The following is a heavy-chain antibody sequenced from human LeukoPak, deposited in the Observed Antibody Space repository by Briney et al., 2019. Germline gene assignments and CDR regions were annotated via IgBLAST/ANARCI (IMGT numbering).Heavy chain of an antibody. J-gene: IGHJ6*02. CDR2: ISYDGNNK. CDR3: AKDRRLVPLVLRYFDWLTTHTYYYYYGMDV. CDR1: GFTFSSYG. Sequence: PGRSLRLSCAASGFTFSSYGMHWVRQAPGKGLEWVAVISYDGNNKYYADSVKGRFTISRDNSKNTLYLQMNSLRAEDTAVYYCAKDRRLVPLVLRYFDWLTTHTYYYYYGMDVWGQGTTVTVSS. D-gene: IGHD3-9*01. V-gene: IGHV3-30*18.